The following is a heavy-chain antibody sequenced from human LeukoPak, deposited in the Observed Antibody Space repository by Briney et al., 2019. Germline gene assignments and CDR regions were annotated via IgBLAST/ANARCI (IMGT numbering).Heavy chain of an antibody. V-gene: IGHV4-34*01. J-gene: IGHJ6*03. CDR3: ARGWSKDVRLRPGRYYMDV. CDR2: INHSGST. D-gene: IGHD4-17*01. CDR1: GGSFSCYY. Sequence: SETLSLTCAVYGGSFSCYYWSWIRQPPGKGLEWIGEINHSGSTNYNPSLKSRVTISVDTSKNQFSLKLSSVTAADTAVYYCARGWSKDVRLRPGRYYMDVWGKGTTVTVSS.